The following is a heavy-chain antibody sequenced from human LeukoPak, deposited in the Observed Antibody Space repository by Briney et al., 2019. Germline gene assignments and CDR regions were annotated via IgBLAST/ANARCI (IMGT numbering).Heavy chain of an antibody. Sequence: GGSLRLSCAASGITFGNNWMHWVRQGPGKGLVWISRINSDGGGAIYADSVKGRFTVSRDNAKNTLYLQMNSLRAGDTAVYYCARDVPHNWFDTWGQGTLVTVSS. J-gene: IGHJ5*02. V-gene: IGHV3-74*01. CDR1: GITFGNNW. CDR3: ARDVPHNWFDT. CDR2: INSDGGGA.